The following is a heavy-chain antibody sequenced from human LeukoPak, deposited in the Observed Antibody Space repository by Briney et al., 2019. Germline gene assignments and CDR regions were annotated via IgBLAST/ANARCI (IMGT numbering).Heavy chain of an antibody. J-gene: IGHJ4*02. CDR1: GFTFRSYG. V-gene: IGHV3-30*03. CDR3: ARDRSSSWYGGYFDY. CDR2: ISYDGSNK. Sequence: GGSLRLSCAASGFTFRSYGMHWVRQAPGKGLEWVAVISYDGSNKYYADSVKGRFTISRDNSKNTLYLQMNSLRAEDTAVYYCARDRSSSWYGGYFDYWGQGTLVTVSS. D-gene: IGHD6-13*01.